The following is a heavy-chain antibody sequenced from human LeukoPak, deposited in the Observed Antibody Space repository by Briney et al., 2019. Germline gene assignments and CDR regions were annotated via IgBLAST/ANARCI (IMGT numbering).Heavy chain of an antibody. CDR3: ARVGITHAFDI. J-gene: IGHJ3*02. Sequence: GASVKVSCKASGGTFTSYAISWGRQAPGHGLEWMGGIIPIFGTANYAQKFQGRVTITADKSTSTAYMELSSVRSEDTAVYYCARVGITHAFDIWGQGTMVTVSS. D-gene: IGHD3-16*01. V-gene: IGHV1-69*06. CDR2: IIPIFGTA. CDR1: GGTFTSYA.